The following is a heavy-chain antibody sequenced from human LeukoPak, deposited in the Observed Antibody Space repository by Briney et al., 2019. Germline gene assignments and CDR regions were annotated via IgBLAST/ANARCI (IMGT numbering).Heavy chain of an antibody. V-gene: IGHV4-34*01. CDR3: ARAEGYCSSTSCYGYWFDP. Sequence: KPSETLSLTCAVYGGSFSGYYWSWIRQPPGKGLEWIGEINHSGSTNCNPSLKSRVTISVDTSKNQFSLKLSSVTAADTAVYYCARAEGYCSSTSCYGYWFDPWGQGTLVTVSS. CDR1: GGSFSGYY. J-gene: IGHJ5*02. D-gene: IGHD2-2*01. CDR2: INHSGST.